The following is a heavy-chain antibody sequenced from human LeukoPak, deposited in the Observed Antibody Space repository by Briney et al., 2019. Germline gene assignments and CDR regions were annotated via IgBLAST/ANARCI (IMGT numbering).Heavy chain of an antibody. J-gene: IGHJ4*02. Sequence: ASVKVSCKASGYTFTGYYMHWVRQAPGQGLEWMGWISAYNGNTNYAQKLQGRVTMTTDTSTSTAYMELRSLRSDDTAVYYCARKGTGSSSPNYYFDYWGQGTLVTVSS. CDR2: ISAYNGNT. CDR3: ARKGTGSSSPNYYFDY. CDR1: GYTFTGYY. D-gene: IGHD6-13*01. V-gene: IGHV1-18*04.